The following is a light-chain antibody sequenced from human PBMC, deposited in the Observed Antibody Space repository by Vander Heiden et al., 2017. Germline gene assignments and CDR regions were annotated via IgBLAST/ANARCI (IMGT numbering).Light chain of an antibody. J-gene: IGKJ4*01. V-gene: IGKV1-9*01. Sequence: DLQLTPSPSLLSAAVGDRVTITCRCRKSISSYMAWYQQKPRKAPKLLIYASSTLRSGVPSRFSSSASAAEFTLTISSLHPEDFTTYYCQRFNTYPLTFGGGTKVEIK. CDR1: KSISSY. CDR2: ASS. CDR3: QRFNTYPLT.